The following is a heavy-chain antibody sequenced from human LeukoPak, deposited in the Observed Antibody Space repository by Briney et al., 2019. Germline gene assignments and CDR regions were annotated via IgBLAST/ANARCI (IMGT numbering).Heavy chain of an antibody. CDR3: ARGEGNYFDY. CDR2: ISTSGNT. J-gene: IGHJ4*02. Sequence: SETLSLTCTVSGGSISSYYWTWIRQPAGKGLEWIGRISTSGNTNYTPSLKSRATMSVDTSRNQFSLKLTSVTAADAAVYYCARGEGNYFDYWGQGALVTVSS. V-gene: IGHV4-4*07. CDR1: GGSISSYY.